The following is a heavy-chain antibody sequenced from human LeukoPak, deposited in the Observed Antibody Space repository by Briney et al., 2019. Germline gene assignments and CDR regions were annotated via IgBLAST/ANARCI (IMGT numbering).Heavy chain of an antibody. D-gene: IGHD4-17*01. V-gene: IGHV5-51*01. J-gene: IGHJ1*01. Sequence: GESLKISCKGSGYIFTNYWIGWVRQMPGKGLEWMGIIHPGDSDTRYSPSFQGQVTLSADKSINTAYLQWSSLTASDTAMYYCARHGGYGDYLTEYFQHWGQGTLVTVSS. CDR2: IHPGDSDT. CDR1: GYIFTNYW. CDR3: ARHGGYGDYLTEYFQH.